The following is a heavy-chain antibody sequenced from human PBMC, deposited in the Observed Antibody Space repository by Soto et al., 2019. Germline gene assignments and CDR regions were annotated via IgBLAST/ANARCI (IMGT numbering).Heavy chain of an antibody. CDR1: GYTFTSYG. V-gene: IGHV1-18*01. Sequence: QVQLVQSGAEVKKPGASVKVSCKASGYTFTSYGISWVRQAPGQGPEWMGWISAYNGNTNYAQKLRARATMTTDTPTSTAYMELRSLRSDDTAVYYCARDGSLIAAAGKPGYWGQGTLVTVSS. D-gene: IGHD6-13*01. CDR3: ARDGSLIAAAGKPGY. J-gene: IGHJ4*02. CDR2: ISAYNGNT.